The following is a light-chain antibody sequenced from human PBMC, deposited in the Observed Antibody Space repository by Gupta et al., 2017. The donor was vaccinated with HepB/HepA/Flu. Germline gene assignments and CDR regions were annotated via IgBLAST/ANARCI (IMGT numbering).Light chain of an antibody. V-gene: IGLV1-40*01. J-gene: IGLJ3*02. CDR1: SSNIGAGYD. CDR3: QSYDSSLSGWV. CDR2: GNS. Sequence: QSVLTQPPSVPGAPGPRVTTSFTGSSSNIGAGYDVHWYQQLPGTAPKLLIYGNSNRPSGVPDRFSGSKSGTSASLAITGLQAEDEADYYCQSYDSSLSGWVFGGGTKLTVL.